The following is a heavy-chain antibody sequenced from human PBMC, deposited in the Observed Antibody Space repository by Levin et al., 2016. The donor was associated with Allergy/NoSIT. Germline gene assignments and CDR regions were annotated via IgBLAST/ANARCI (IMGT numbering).Heavy chain of an antibody. CDR3: AKDRLLYYYDSSGNGGGMDV. Sequence: GGSLRLSCAASGFTFSSYGMHWVRQAPGKGLEWVAVISYDGSNKYYADSVKGRLTISRDNSKNTLYLQMNSLRAEDTAVYYCAKDRLLYYYDSSGNGGGMDVWGQGTTVTVSS. V-gene: IGHV3-30*18. CDR1: GFTFSSYG. CDR2: ISYDGSNK. J-gene: IGHJ6*02. D-gene: IGHD3-22*01.